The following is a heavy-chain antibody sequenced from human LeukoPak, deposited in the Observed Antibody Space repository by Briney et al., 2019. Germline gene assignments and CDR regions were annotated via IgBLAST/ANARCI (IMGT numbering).Heavy chain of an antibody. CDR2: INPNSGGT. D-gene: IGHD6-19*01. J-gene: IGHJ3*02. V-gene: IGHV1-2*02. Sequence: ASVKVSCKASAYTFTGYYMHWVRQAPGQGLEWMGWINPNSGGTNYAQKFQGRVTMTRDTSISTAYMELSSLRSEDTALYYCATHSSRWYDHDAFDIWGQGTMVTVSS. CDR3: ATHSSRWYDHDAFDI. CDR1: AYTFTGYY.